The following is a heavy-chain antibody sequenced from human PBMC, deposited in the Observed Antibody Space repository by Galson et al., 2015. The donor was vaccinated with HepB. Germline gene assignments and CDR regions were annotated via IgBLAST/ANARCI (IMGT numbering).Heavy chain of an antibody. Sequence: SVKVSCRVSGGTFSSYAISWVRQPPGQGLEWMGGIIAFFGTANYAQKFQGRFTITADESTSTAYMGLSSLRSEDTAVYYCARATFFHPSTKLCGGDCQSSYYYYYMDVWGKGTTVTVSS. D-gene: IGHD2-21*01. CDR2: IIAFFGTA. CDR1: GGTFSSYA. J-gene: IGHJ6*03. CDR3: ARATFFHPSTKLCGGDCQSSYYYYYMDV. V-gene: IGHV1-69*13.